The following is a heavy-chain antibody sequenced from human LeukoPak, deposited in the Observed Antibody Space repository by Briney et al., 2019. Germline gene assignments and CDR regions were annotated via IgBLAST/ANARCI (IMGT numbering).Heavy chain of an antibody. Sequence: PGGSLRLSCAASGFTFSSYEMNWVRQAAGKGLEWVSYISSSGSTIYYADSVKGRFTISRDKAKNSLYLQMNSLRAEDTAVYYCAELGITMIGGVWGKGTTVTISS. V-gene: IGHV3-48*03. CDR2: ISSSGSTI. D-gene: IGHD3-10*02. CDR1: GFTFSSYE. J-gene: IGHJ6*04. CDR3: AELGITMIGGV.